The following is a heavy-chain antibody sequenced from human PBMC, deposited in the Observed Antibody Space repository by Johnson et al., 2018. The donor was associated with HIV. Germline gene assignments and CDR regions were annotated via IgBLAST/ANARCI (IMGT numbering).Heavy chain of an antibody. CDR1: GFTFNSYG. D-gene: IGHD3-10*01. CDR2: ISYDGSNK. J-gene: IGHJ3*02. CDR3: ARSGYGSGSTHDAFDI. Sequence: VQLVESGGGVVQPGRSLRLSCAASGFTFNSYGMHWVRQAPGKGLEWVAVISYDGSNKYYADSVKGRFTISRDNSKNTLYLQMNSLRAEDTAVYYCARSGYGSGSTHDAFDIWGQGTMVTVSS. V-gene: IGHV3-30*19.